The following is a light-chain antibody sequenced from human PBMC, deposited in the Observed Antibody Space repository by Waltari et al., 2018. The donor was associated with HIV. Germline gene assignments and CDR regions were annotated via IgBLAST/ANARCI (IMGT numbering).Light chain of an antibody. J-gene: IGLJ1*01. V-gene: IGLV2-14*01. Sequence: QSALTQPASVSGSPGQSITISCTGTSSDVGGHNYVSWYQQHPGKAPKLLIYEVSNRPSGVSNRFSGSKSGNTASMTIFGLQADDEAYYYCNSYRSSTTPCVFGTGTKVTVL. CDR1: SSDVGGHNY. CDR3: NSYRSSTTPCV. CDR2: EVS.